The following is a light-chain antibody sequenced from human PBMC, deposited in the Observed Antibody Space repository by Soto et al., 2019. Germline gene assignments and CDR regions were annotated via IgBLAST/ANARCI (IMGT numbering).Light chain of an antibody. Sequence: SALTQPASVSGSPGQSITISCTGSSGAVGNYDLVSWYQQIPGKAPQLMIFEVSRRPSRVSDRFSGSKSGNTASLTISGLQSEDEADYYFTSYTPTGALVFGSGTKLTVL. CDR3: TSYTPTGALV. J-gene: IGLJ3*02. CDR1: SGAVGNYDL. V-gene: IGLV2-14*02. CDR2: EVS.